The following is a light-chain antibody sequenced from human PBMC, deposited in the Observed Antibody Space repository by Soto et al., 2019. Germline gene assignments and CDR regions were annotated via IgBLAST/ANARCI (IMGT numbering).Light chain of an antibody. J-gene: IGKJ1*01. Sequence: DIQMTQSPSTLSGSVGDRVTITCRASQTISSWLAWYQQKPGKAPKLLIFDASSLHSGVPSRFSGSGSGTEFTLTISSLQPDDFATYYCQQYNNYSNIFGQGTKVDNK. V-gene: IGKV1-5*01. CDR2: DAS. CDR3: QQYNNYSNI. CDR1: QTISSW.